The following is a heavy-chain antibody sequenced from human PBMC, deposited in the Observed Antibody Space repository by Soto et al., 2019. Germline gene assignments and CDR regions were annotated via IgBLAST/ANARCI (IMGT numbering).Heavy chain of an antibody. Sequence: SETLSLTCTVSGGSISSYYWSWIRQPPGKGLEWIGYIYYSGSTNYNPSLKSRVTISVDTSKNQFSLKLSSVTAADTAVYYCARGIVVVVAATPPSAFDIWGQGTMVTVS. V-gene: IGHV4-59*01. D-gene: IGHD2-15*01. CDR1: GGSISSYY. CDR2: IYYSGST. CDR3: ARGIVVVVAATPPSAFDI. J-gene: IGHJ3*02.